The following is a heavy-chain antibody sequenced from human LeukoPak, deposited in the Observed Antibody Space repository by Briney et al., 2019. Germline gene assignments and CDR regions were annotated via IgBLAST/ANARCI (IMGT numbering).Heavy chain of an antibody. CDR2: IYHSGSA. J-gene: IGHJ5*02. D-gene: IGHD3-3*01. Sequence: SETLSLTCTVSSYSISSGYYWGWIRQPPGKGLEWIGSIYHSGSAHYNPSLKSRVTISVDTSKNQFSLKVSSVTTADTAVYYCARVPHGETIFGVVLYWFDPWGQGTLVTVSS. V-gene: IGHV4-38-2*02. CDR1: SYSISSGYY. CDR3: ARVPHGETIFGVVLYWFDP.